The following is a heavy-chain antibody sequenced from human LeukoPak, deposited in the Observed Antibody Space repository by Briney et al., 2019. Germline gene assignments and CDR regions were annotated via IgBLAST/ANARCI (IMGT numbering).Heavy chain of an antibody. CDR3: ARGEVRGGTKFDY. CDR1: GDSVAGSPAV. V-gene: IGHV6-1*01. CDR2: AYYRSKWFI. D-gene: IGHD3-10*01. J-gene: IGHJ4*02. Sequence: SQTPSLTFAISGDSVAGSPAVWNGIRQSPSRGLEWRGRAYYRSKWFIDYALSVKGRITITPDTSKNQFYLQLNSVTAEDTAVYYCARGEVRGGTKFDYWGQGTLVTVS.